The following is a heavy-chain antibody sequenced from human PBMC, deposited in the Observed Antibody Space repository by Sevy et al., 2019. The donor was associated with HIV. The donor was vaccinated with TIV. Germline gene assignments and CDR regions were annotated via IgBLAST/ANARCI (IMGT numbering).Heavy chain of an antibody. D-gene: IGHD5-12*01. CDR2: IHFSGGT. Sequence: SETLSLTCTVSGGSISSSDSYWSWIRQPPGKGLEWIGYIHFSGGTYYNPFLKSRVAMSVDTSAGKFSLRLSFMTAADTAVYYCANKRGYSHGPFDYWGQGALVTVSS. CDR3: ANKRGYSHGPFDY. V-gene: IGHV4-30-4*01. CDR1: GGSISSSDSY. J-gene: IGHJ4*02.